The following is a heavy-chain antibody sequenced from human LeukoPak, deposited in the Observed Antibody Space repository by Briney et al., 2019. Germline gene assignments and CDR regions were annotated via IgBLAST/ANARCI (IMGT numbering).Heavy chain of an antibody. V-gene: IGHV4-59*01. CDR3: ARGSTGTANFDY. D-gene: IGHD1-1*01. CDR1: GASISSYY. Sequence: SRSLSLTWTLSGASISSYYWRWIRQPAGEWMEWIGYIYYSGRTNYNPSLKSRVTISVDTSKNQFSLNLSSVTAADTAVYYCARGSTGTANFDYWGQGTLVTVSS. CDR2: IYYSGRT. J-gene: IGHJ4*02.